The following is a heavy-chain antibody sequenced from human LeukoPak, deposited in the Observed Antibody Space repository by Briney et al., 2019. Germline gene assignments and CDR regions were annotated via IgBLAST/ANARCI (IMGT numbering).Heavy chain of an antibody. CDR3: AKSFGVAVPDPHYFDY. J-gene: IGHJ4*02. CDR2: IRYAGSNK. D-gene: IGHD3-3*01. Sequence: PGRSLRLSCAASGFTFSSYGMHWVRQAPGKGLEWVAFIRYAGSNKYYADSVKGRFTISRDNSKNTLYLQMNSLRAEDTAVYYCAKSFGVAVPDPHYFDYWGQGTLVTVSS. V-gene: IGHV3-30*02. CDR1: GFTFSSYG.